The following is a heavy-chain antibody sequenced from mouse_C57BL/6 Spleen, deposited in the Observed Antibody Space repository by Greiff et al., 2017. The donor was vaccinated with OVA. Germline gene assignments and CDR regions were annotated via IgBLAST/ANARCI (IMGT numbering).Heavy chain of an antibody. D-gene: IGHD2-14*01. Sequence: DVKLVESGGGLVKPGGSLKLSCAASGFTFSDYGMHWVRQAPEKGLEWVAYISSGSSTIYYADTVKGRFTISRDNAKNTLFLQMTSLRSEDTAMYYCARRVRDWFAYWGQGTLVTVSA. V-gene: IGHV5-17*01. CDR3: ARRVRDWFAY. CDR1: GFTFSDYG. J-gene: IGHJ3*01. CDR2: ISSGSSTI.